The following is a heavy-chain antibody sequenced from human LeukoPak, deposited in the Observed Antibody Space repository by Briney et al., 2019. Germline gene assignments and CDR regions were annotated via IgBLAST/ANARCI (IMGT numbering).Heavy chain of an antibody. CDR2: ISYDGSNK. J-gene: IGHJ4*02. CDR1: GFTFSSYA. D-gene: IGHD6-13*01. V-gene: IGHV3-30-3*01. Sequence: TGGSLRLSCAASGFTFSSYAMHWVRQAPGKGLEWVAVISYDGSNKYYADSVKGRFTISRDNSKNTLYLQMNSLRAEDTAVCYCAKDSGSSWYYFDYWGQGTLVTVSS. CDR3: AKDSGSSWYYFDY.